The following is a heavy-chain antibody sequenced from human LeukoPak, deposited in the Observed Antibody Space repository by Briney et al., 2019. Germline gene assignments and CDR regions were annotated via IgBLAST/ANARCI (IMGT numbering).Heavy chain of an antibody. Sequence: SETLSLTCTVSGGSISSYYWSWIRQPPGKGLEWIGYMYYSGSTNYNPSLKSRVTISVDTSKNQFSLKLSSVTAADTAVYYCARSGLEIVGPGGLFDPWGQGTLVTVSS. CDR3: ARSGLEIVGPGGLFDP. J-gene: IGHJ5*02. D-gene: IGHD3-16*01. V-gene: IGHV4-59*12. CDR2: MYYSGST. CDR1: GGSISSYY.